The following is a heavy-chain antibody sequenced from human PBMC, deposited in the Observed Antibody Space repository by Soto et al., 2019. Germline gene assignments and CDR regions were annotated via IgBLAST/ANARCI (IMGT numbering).Heavy chain of an antibody. D-gene: IGHD3-3*01. Sequence: ASVKVSCKASGYTFTSYGISWVRKAPGQGLEWMGWISAYNGNTNYAQKLQGRVTMTTDTSTSTAYMELRSLRSDDTAVYYCARRTPSHTIFGVVILDYWGQGTLVTVSS. CDR3: ARRTPSHTIFGVVILDY. CDR1: GYTFTSYG. CDR2: ISAYNGNT. V-gene: IGHV1-18*01. J-gene: IGHJ4*02.